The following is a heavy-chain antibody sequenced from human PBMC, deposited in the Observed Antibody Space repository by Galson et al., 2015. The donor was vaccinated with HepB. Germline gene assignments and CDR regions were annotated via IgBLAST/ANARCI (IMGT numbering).Heavy chain of an antibody. CDR3: ARDFTTMVRGVTVFAFDI. J-gene: IGHJ3*02. Sequence: SVKVSCKASGYTFTSYGISWVRQAPGQGLEWMGWISAYNGNTNYAQKLQGRVTITTDTSTSTAYMELRSLRSDDTAVYYCARDFTTMVRGVTVFAFDIWGQGSMVTVSS. V-gene: IGHV1-18*04. CDR1: GYTFTSYG. D-gene: IGHD3-10*01. CDR2: ISAYNGNT.